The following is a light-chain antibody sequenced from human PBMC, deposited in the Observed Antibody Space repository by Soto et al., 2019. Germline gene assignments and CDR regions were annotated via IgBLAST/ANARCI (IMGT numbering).Light chain of an antibody. CDR2: GAS. CDR3: QQYSSSPPIT. J-gene: IGKJ5*01. V-gene: IGKV3-20*01. CDR1: QSVSSSY. Sequence: EVVLTQSPGTLALSRGERATLSCRASQSVSSSYLAWYQHRPGQAPRLLIFGASSRATGIPDRFSGTGSGTDFTLTISRLEPEDFAVYYCQQYSSSPPITFGQGTRLEI.